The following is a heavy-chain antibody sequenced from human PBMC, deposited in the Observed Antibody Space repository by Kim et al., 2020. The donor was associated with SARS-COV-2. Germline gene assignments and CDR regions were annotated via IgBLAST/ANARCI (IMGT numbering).Heavy chain of an antibody. CDR1: GFSLSTSGMC. D-gene: IGHD7-27*01. Sequence: SGPTLVNPTQTLTLTCTFSGFSLSTSGMCVSWIRQPPGKALEWLARIDWDDDKYYSTSLKTRPTISKDTSKNQVVLTMTNMDPVDTATYYCARLHWGLDYWGQGTLVTVSS. CDR2: IDWDDDK. CDR3: ARLHWGLDY. J-gene: IGHJ4*02. V-gene: IGHV2-70*11.